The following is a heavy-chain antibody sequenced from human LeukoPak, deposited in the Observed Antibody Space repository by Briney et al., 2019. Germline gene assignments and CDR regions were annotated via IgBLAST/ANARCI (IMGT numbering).Heavy chain of an antibody. CDR1: GYTXTDYY. CDR2: INPGXGGT. V-gene: IGHV1-2*02. CDR3: ASDQLFSASENYVLHNWFDP. D-gene: IGHD3-10*02. J-gene: IGHJ5*02. Sequence: ASVKVSCKASGYTXTDYYMHXXXQAXGQXLEWMGMINPGXGGTKTAQRFXGRVTMTRDTSIRTSYMELSSLRSDGMNLTPGASDQLFSASENYVLHNWFDPWGQGTLVTVSS.